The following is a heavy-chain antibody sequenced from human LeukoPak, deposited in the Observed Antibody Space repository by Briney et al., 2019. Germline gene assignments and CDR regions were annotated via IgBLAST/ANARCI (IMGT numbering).Heavy chain of an antibody. CDR1: GGSISSYY. CDR2: IYTSGST. CDR3: AGGLIAVAGNYYYYYYMDV. D-gene: IGHD6-19*01. Sequence: PSETLSLTCTVSGGSISSYYWSWIRQPAGKGLEWIGRIYTSGSTNYNPSLKSRVTMSVDTSKNQFSLKLSSVTAADTAVYYCAGGLIAVAGNYYYYYYMDVWGKGTTVTVSS. V-gene: IGHV4-4*07. J-gene: IGHJ6*03.